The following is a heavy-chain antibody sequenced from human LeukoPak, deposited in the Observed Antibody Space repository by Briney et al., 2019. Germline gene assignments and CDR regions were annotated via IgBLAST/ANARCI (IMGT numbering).Heavy chain of an antibody. D-gene: IGHD1-26*01. CDR3: ARSLSGSYYGVYFDY. CDR2: ISAYNGNT. CDR1: GYTFTSYG. J-gene: IGHJ4*02. Sequence: ASVKVSCKASGYTFTSYGISWVRQAPGQGLEWMGWISAYNGNTNYAQNPQGRVTMTTDTYTSTAYMELRSLRSDDTAVYYCARSLSGSYYGVYFDYWGQGTLVTVSS. V-gene: IGHV1-18*01.